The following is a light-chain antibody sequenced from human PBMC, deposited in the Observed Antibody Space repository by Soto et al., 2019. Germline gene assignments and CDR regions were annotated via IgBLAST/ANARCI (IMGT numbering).Light chain of an antibody. V-gene: IGKV1-9*01. CDR3: QQLNSYPLT. CDR2: AAS. CDR1: QGISSY. Sequence: DIQLTQSPSFLSASVGDRVTIACRASQGISSYLAWYQQKPGKAPKLLIYAASTLHSGVPSRFSGSGSGTDFTLTISSLQPEDFATYYCQQLNSYPLTFGGGTKVDI. J-gene: IGKJ4*01.